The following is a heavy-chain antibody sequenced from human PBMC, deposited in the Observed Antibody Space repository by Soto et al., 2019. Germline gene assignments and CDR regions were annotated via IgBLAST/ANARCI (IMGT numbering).Heavy chain of an antibody. J-gene: IGHJ4*02. Sequence: PVGSLRLSCAASGFTVSSNYMSWVRQAPGKGLEWVSVIYSGGSTYYADSAKGRFTISRDNSKNTLYLQMNSLRAEDTAVYYCASSSGYYSIADFDYWGQGTLVTVSS. CDR2: IYSGGST. D-gene: IGHD3-22*01. V-gene: IGHV3-53*01. CDR1: GFTVSSNY. CDR3: ASSSGYYSIADFDY.